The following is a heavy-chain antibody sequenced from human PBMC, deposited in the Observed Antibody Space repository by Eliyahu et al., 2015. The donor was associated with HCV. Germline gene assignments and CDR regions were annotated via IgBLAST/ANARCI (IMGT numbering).Heavy chain of an antibody. D-gene: IGHD5-18*01. V-gene: IGHV4-39*01. J-gene: IGHJ6*02. CDR1: XXSIXXSSYY. CDR2: IYYSGST. CDR3: ARQYYQRWIQLWDAYYYYGMDV. Sequence: QLQLQESGPGLVKPSETLSLTCTVPXXSIXXSSYYWGWTXQPPGKGLEWIGSIYYSGSTYYNPSLKSRVTISVDTSKNQFSLKLSSVTAADTAVYYCARQYYQRWIQLWDAYYYYGMDVWGQGTTVTVSS.